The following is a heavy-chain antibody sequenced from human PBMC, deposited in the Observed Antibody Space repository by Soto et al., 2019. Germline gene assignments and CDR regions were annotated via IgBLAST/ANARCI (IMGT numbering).Heavy chain of an antibody. CDR2: IYYSGST. V-gene: IGHV4-30-4*08. CDR3: DRGADHYDSNSYYQY. J-gene: IGHJ4*02. Sequence: PSETLSLTCTVSGGSISSGDYCWSWIRQPPGKGLEWHVYIYYSGSTYYNPSLKSRVTISVDTSKNKFSLKLGSVTAAATAVYYCDRGADHYDSNSYYQYCRRVTRVTVS. D-gene: IGHD3-22*01. CDR1: GGSISSGDYC.